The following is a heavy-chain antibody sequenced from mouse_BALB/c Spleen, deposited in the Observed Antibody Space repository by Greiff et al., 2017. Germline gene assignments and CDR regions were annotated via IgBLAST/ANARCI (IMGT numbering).Heavy chain of an antibody. V-gene: IGHV7-3*02. CDR2: IRNKANGYTT. CDR3: ARCATVVALYAMDY. D-gene: IGHD1-1*01. Sequence: EVQGVESGGGLVQPGGSLRLSCATSGFSFTDYYMSWVRQPPGKALEWLGVIRNKANGYTTEYSASVKGRFTISRDNSQSILYLQMNTLRAEDSATYYGARCATVVALYAMDYWGQGTSVTVSS. J-gene: IGHJ4*01. CDR1: GFSFTDYY.